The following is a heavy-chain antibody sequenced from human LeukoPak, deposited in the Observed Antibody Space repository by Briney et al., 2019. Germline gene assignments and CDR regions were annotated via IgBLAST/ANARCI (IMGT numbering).Heavy chain of an antibody. D-gene: IGHD4-17*01. J-gene: IGHJ4*02. CDR3: ARFGEMTTVSTALDY. CDR2: INHSGST. Sequence: PSETLSLTCAVYGGSFSGYYWSWIRQPPGKGLEWIGEINHSGSTNYNPSLKSRVTISVDTSKNPFSLKLSSVTAANTAVYYCARFGEMTTVSTALDYWGQGTLVTVSS. V-gene: IGHV4-34*01. CDR1: GGSFSGYY.